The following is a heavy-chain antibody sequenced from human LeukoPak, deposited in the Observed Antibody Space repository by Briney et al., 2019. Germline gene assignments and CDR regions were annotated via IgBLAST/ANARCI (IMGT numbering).Heavy chain of an antibody. Sequence: GGSLRLSCAASGFTFTNYRMTWVRQAPGKGLEWVANIKQDGSEKYYVDSVKGRFTISRDNAKNSLYLQMSSLRAEDTAVYYCARDRGYSGSYFDNWGQGTLVTVSS. V-gene: IGHV3-7*04. CDR3: ARDRGYSGSYFDN. CDR2: IKQDGSEK. CDR1: GFTFTNYR. D-gene: IGHD1-26*01. J-gene: IGHJ4*02.